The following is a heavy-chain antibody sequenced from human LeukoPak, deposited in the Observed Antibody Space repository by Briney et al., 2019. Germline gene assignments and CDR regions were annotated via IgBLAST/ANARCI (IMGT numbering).Heavy chain of an antibody. Sequence: GGSLRLSCAASGFTVSSNYMSWVRQVPGKGLEWVSVIYSGGSTYYADSVKGRFTISRDNSKNTLYLQMNSLRAEDTAVYYCARGHDSSGYYYDWFDPWGQGTLVTVSS. CDR3: ARGHDSSGYYYDWFDP. V-gene: IGHV3-53*01. CDR2: IYSGGST. D-gene: IGHD3-22*01. J-gene: IGHJ5*02. CDR1: GFTVSSNY.